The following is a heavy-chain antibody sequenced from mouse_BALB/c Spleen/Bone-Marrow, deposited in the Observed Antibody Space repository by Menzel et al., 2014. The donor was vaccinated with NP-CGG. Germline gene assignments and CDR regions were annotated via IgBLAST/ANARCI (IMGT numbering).Heavy chain of an antibody. V-gene: IGHV3-6*02. CDR3: AKGGIYLMDY. Sequence: ESGPGLVKPSQSLSLTCSVTGYSITSGYYWNWIRQFPGNKPEWMGYISYDGSNNYNPSLKNRISITRDTSKNQFFLKLNSVTTEDTTTYYCAKGGIYLMDYWGQGTSVTVSS. D-gene: IGHD5-5*01. J-gene: IGHJ4*01. CDR2: ISYDGSN. CDR1: GYSITSGYY.